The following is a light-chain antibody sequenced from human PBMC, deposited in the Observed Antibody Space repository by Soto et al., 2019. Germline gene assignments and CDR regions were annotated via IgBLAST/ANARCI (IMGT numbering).Light chain of an antibody. Sequence: DIQMTQSPSSLSSSVGDRVTITCRASQTIVSNLNWYRQKPGKAPTLLIYDATTLQSGVPSRFSGLGSGTDFTLTITSLQPEDSATYFCQQSYTTVYTFGLGTKVDIK. CDR1: QTIVSN. J-gene: IGKJ2*01. CDR3: QQSYTTVYT. CDR2: DAT. V-gene: IGKV1-39*01.